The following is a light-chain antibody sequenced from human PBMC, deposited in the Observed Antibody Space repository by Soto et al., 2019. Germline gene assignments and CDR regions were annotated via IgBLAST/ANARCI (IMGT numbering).Light chain of an antibody. J-gene: IGLJ2*01. Sequence: QSVLTQPPSVSGAPGQRVTISRTGSSSNVGAGYDVHWYQQLPGTAPKLLIYANTNRPSGVPDRFSGSKSGASASLAITGLQADAEAHYYCQSYDSSLSDVVFGGGTKLTVL. V-gene: IGLV1-40*01. CDR3: QSYDSSLSDVV. CDR2: ANT. CDR1: SSNVGAGYD.